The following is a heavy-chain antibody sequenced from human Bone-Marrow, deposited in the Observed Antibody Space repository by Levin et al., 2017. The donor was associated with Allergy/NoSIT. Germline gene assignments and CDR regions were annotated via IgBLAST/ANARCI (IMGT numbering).Heavy chain of an antibody. J-gene: IGHJ4*02. Sequence: PSETLSLTCAASGFTFDNYAFTWVRQAPGKGLEWVSAINTGGRTYYAKSVEGRFIISRDNSKNTLSLQMSGLRAEDTAVYYCAREFGGSGWYSVDYWGQGTLVAVSS. CDR2: INTGGRT. V-gene: IGHV3-23*01. CDR3: AREFGGSGWYSVDY. D-gene: IGHD6-19*01. CDR1: GFTFDNYA.